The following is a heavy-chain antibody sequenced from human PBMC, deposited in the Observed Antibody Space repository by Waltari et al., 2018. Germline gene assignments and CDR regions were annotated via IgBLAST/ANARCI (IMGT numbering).Heavy chain of an antibody. J-gene: IGHJ3*02. CDR3: ARDPPLLTGNNAFDI. CDR2: IKQDGSEK. Sequence: EVQLVESGGGLVQPGGSLRPCCAASGFPFSSCWISWVRQAQGKGLEWVANIKQDGSEKYYVDSVKGRFTISRDNAKNSLYLQMNSLRAEDTAVYYCARDPPLLTGNNAFDIWGQGTMVTVSS. V-gene: IGHV3-7*01. D-gene: IGHD2-15*01. CDR1: GFPFSSCW.